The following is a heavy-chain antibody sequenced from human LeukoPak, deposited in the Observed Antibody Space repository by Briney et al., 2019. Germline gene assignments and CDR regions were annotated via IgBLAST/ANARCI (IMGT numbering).Heavy chain of an antibody. J-gene: IGHJ4*02. V-gene: IGHV3-23*01. CDR1: GFTFSSYG. D-gene: IGHD3-9*01. Sequence: GGTLRLSCAASGFTFSSYGMSWVRQAPGKGLEWVSAISGSGGSTYYADSVKGRFTISRDNAKNSLYLQMNSLRAEDTAVYYCARERYLSYWGQGTLVTVSS. CDR2: ISGSGGST. CDR3: ARERYLSY.